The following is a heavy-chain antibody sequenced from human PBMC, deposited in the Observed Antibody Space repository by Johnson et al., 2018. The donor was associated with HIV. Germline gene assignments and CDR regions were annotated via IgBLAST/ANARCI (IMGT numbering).Heavy chain of an antibody. V-gene: IGHV3-NL1*01. CDR1: GFTFSSYG. Sequence: VQLVESGGGVVQPGRSLRLSCAASGFTFSSYGMHWVRQAPGKGLEWVSAISGSGGSTYYADSVKGRFTISRDNSKNSLYLQMNSLRAEDTAVYYCARNSYGDRAFDIWGQGTMVTVSS. J-gene: IGHJ3*02. CDR2: ISGSGGST. CDR3: ARNSYGDRAFDI. D-gene: IGHD4-17*01.